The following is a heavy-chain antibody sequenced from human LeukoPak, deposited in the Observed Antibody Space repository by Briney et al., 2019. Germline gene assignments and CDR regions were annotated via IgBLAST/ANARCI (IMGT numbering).Heavy chain of an antibody. CDR1: GFTFSSYS. V-gene: IGHV3-21*01. CDR2: ISSSSSYI. CDR3: ATLWFGELIGAFDI. D-gene: IGHD3-10*01. J-gene: IGHJ3*02. Sequence: GGSLRLSCAAFGFTFSSYSMNWVRQAPGKGLEWVSSISSSSSYIYYADSVKGRFTISRDNAKNSLYLQMNSLRAEDTAVYYCATLWFGELIGAFDIWGQGTMVTVSS.